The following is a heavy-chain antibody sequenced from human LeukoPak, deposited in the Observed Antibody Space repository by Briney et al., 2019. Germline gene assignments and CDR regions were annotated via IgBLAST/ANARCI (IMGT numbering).Heavy chain of an antibody. Sequence: SETLSLTCAVYGGSFSGFYWNWIRQPPGKGLEWIGEINHSGTTNYNPSLESRVTISVDTSKNQFSLKLSSVTAADTAVYYCARLVAVAGQFDYWGQGTLVTVSS. CDR1: GGSFSGFY. J-gene: IGHJ4*02. CDR3: ARLVAVAGQFDY. D-gene: IGHD6-19*01. CDR2: INHSGTT. V-gene: IGHV4-34*01.